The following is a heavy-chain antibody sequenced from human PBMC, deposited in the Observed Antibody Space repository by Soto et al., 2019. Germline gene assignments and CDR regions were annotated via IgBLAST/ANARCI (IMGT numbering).Heavy chain of an antibody. D-gene: IGHD2-15*01. CDR3: ASGYCSGGSCYRFRWFDP. CDR1: GGTFSSYA. CDR2: IIPIFGTA. V-gene: IGHV1-69*13. J-gene: IGHJ5*02. Sequence: ASVKVSCKASGGTFSSYAISWVRQAPGQGLEWMGGIIPIFGTANYAQKFQGRVTITADESTSTAYMELSSLRSEDTAVYYCASGYCSGGSCYRFRWFDPWGQGTLVTVSS.